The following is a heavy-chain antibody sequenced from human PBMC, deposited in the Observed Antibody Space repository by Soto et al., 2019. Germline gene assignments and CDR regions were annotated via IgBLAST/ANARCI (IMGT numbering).Heavy chain of an antibody. V-gene: IGHV4-59*08. CDR3: ARPTSSGWYSPFDY. CDR2: IYYSGST. J-gene: IGHJ4*02. CDR1: GGSISSYY. Sequence: SETLSLTCTVSGGSISSYYWSWIRQPPGKGLEWIGYIYYSGSTNYNPSLKSRVTISVDTSKNQFSLKLSSVTAADTAVYYCARPTSSGWYSPFDYWGQGTLVTVSS. D-gene: IGHD6-19*01.